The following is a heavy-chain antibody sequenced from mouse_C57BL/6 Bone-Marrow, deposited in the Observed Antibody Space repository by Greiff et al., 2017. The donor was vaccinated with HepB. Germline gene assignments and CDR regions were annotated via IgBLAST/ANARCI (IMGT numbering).Heavy chain of an antibody. V-gene: IGHV14-4*01. J-gene: IGHJ2*01. Sequence: EVQLQQSGAELVRPGASVKLSCTASGFNIKDDYMHWVKQRPEQGLEWIGWIDPENGDTEYAQKFQGKATITADTSSNTAYRQLSSLTSEDTAVYYCTAEGGDFYDYWGQGTTLTVSS. CDR2: IDPENGDT. CDR3: TAEGGDFYDY. CDR1: GFNIKDDY. D-gene: IGHD2-13*01.